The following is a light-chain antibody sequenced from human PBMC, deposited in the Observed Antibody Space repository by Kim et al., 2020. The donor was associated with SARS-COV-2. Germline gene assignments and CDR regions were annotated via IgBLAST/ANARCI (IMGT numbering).Light chain of an antibody. CDR1: SSDVGGYNY. J-gene: IGLJ2*01. CDR3: SSYTSSSTRVV. Sequence: QSALTQPASVSGSPGQSITISCTGTSSDVGGYNYVSWYQQHPGKAPKLMIYDVSKRPSGVSNRFSGSKSGNTASLTISGLQAEDEADYYCSSYTSSSTRVVFGGGTKVTVL. CDR2: DVS. V-gene: IGLV2-14*03.